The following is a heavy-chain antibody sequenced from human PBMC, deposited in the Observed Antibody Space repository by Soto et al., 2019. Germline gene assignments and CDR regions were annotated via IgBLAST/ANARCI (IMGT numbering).Heavy chain of an antibody. V-gene: IGHV3-30*18. CDR1: GFTFSSYG. CDR2: ISYDGSNK. J-gene: IGHJ5*02. CDR3: AKDGRGPYSSSWYDWFDP. Sequence: GGSLRLSCAASGFTFSSYGMHWVRQAPGKGLEWVAVISYDGSNKYYADSVKGRFTISRDNSKNTLYLQMNSLRAEDTAVYYCAKDGRGPYSSSWYDWFDPWGKGPLVTVPS. D-gene: IGHD6-13*01.